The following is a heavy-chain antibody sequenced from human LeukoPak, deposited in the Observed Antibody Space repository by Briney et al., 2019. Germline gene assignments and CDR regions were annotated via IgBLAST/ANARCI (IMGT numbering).Heavy chain of an antibody. CDR3: SSWSSVDYFDY. J-gene: IGHJ4*02. CDR2: IGHTGSVT. V-gene: IGHV3-48*03. Sequence: GGSLRLSCAASGFTFSLYSLNWVRQAPGKGLEWVSYIGHTGSVTSYADSVRGRFTISRDNTRNSLYLQMNSLRAEDTAVYYCSSWSSVDYFDYWGQGTLVTVSS. CDR1: GFTFSLYS. D-gene: IGHD6-19*01.